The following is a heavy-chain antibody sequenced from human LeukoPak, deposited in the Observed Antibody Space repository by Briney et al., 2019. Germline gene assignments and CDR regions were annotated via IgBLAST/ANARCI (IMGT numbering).Heavy chain of an antibody. CDR2: IYYSGST. V-gene: IGHV4-39*01. CDR1: GGSISSSSYY. CDR3: ARYSSSWYRRSRVYYYYMDV. Sequence: PSETLSLTCTVSGGSISSSSYYWGWIRQPPGKGLEWIGSIYYSGSTYYNPSLKSRVTISVDTSKNQFSLKLSSVTAADTAVYYCARYSSSWYRRSRVYYYYMDVWGKGTTVTVSS. D-gene: IGHD6-13*01. J-gene: IGHJ6*03.